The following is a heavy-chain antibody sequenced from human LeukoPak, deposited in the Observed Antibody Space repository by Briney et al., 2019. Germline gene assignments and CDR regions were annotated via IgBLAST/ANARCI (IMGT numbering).Heavy chain of an antibody. V-gene: IGHV3-48*03. CDR1: GFTFSSYE. CDR3: ARSDGYGLVDI. D-gene: IGHD3-10*01. Sequence: PGGSLRLSCAASGFTFSSYEMNWVRQAPGKGLEWVSYISSSGSTIYYADSVKGRFTISRDNAKNSLYVQINSLRAEDTAVYYCARSDGYGLVDIWGQGTMVTVSS. J-gene: IGHJ3*02. CDR2: ISSSGSTI.